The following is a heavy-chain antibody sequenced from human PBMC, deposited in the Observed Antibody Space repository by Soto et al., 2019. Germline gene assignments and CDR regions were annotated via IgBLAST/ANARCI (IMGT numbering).Heavy chain of an antibody. J-gene: IGHJ4*02. CDR2: ISAAGGNT. CDR3: AKGRRQWLVTSDFNY. D-gene: IGHD6-19*01. Sequence: PGGSLRLSCAASEFTFHNYAMSWVRQAPGRGLEWVSSISAAGGNTHYADSVKGRFTISRDSSKNTVSLEMTSLRAEDTAVYYCAKGRRQWLVTSDFNYWGQGALVTVSS. V-gene: IGHV3-23*01. CDR1: EFTFHNYA.